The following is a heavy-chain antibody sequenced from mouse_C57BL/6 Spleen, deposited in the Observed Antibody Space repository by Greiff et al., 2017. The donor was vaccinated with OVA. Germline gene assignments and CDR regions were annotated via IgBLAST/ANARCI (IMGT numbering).Heavy chain of an antibody. V-gene: IGHV1-26*01. CDR3: ARAYPYYFDY. CDR1: GYTFTDSY. Sequence: VQLQQSGPELVKPGASVKISCKASGYTFTDSYMNWVKQSHGKSLEWIGDINPNNGGTSYNQKFKGKATLTVDKSSSTAYMELRSLTSEDSAVYYCARAYPYYFDYWGQGTTLTVSS. D-gene: IGHD2-10*01. J-gene: IGHJ2*01. CDR2: INPNNGGT.